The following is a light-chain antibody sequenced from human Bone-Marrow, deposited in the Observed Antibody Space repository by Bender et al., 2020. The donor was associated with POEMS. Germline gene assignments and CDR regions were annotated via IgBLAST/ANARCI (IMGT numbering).Light chain of an antibody. CDR1: SSNIGAHA. Sequence: QSVLTQPPSASGTPGQRVTISCSGGSSNIGAHAVNWYQHLPGTAPKLLIYSSHRRPSEVPDRFSGSRSGTSASLAIRGAQVDDEADYYCYSADISGDHRRLFGGGTKLTVL. CDR3: YSADISGDHRRL. V-gene: IGLV1-44*01. J-gene: IGLJ3*02. CDR2: SSH.